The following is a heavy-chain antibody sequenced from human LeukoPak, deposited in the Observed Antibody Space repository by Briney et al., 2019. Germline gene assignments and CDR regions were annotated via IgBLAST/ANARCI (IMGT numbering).Heavy chain of an antibody. J-gene: IGHJ4*02. CDR2: IYYSGST. Sequence: SETLSLTCTVSGGSISSYYWSWIRQPPGKGLEWIGYIYYSGSTNYNPSLKSRVTISVDTSKNQFSLKLSSVTAADTAVYYCARGERSGSYRILEYFDYWGQGTLVTVSS. CDR3: ARGERSGSYRILEYFDY. V-gene: IGHV4-59*01. D-gene: IGHD1-26*01. CDR1: GGSISSYY.